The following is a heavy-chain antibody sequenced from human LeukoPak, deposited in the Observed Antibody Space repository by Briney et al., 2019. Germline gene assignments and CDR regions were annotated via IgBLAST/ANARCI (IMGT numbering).Heavy chain of an antibody. CDR1: GFTFSSYG. J-gene: IGHJ4*02. CDR2: IWYDGSNK. Sequence: PGGSLRLSCAASGFTFSSYGMHWVRQAPGKGLEWVAVIWYDGSNKYYADSVKGRFTISRDNSKNTLYLQMNSLRAEDTAVYYCARDSLDYYDSSGYHTLDYWGQGTLVTVSS. V-gene: IGHV3-33*01. D-gene: IGHD3-22*01. CDR3: ARDSLDYYDSSGYHTLDY.